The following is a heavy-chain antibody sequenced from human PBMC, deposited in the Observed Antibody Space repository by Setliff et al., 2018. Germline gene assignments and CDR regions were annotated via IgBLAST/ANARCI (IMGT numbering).Heavy chain of an antibody. CDR1: GVSINSTTYY. CDR2: IYYTGRT. D-gene: IGHD2-15*01. V-gene: IGHV4-39*01. CDR3: ARLPGYCNGGNCYGYYTFDI. J-gene: IGHJ3*02. Sequence: PSETLSLTCNVSGVSINSTTYYWGWIRQPPGKGLEWIGNIYYTGRTYFNPSLKSRVIVSVDTSKNQFSLKLSSVTAADTAVYYCARLPGYCNGGNCYGYYTFDIWGQGTMVTVSS.